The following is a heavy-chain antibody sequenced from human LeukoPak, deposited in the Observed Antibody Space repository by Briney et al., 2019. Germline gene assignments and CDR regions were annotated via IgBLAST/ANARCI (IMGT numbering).Heavy chain of an antibody. Sequence: GGSLRLSCAASGFTFSSFWMSWVRQAPGKGLEWVTNIKLDGGEKNYVDSVKGRFTISRDNAKKLLSLQMNRLSPDGTALYYCARDNPFGGYWGQGGLVTVSS. CDR2: IKLDGGEK. CDR1: GFTFSSFW. V-gene: IGHV3-7*03. J-gene: IGHJ4*02. CDR3: ARDNPFGGY. D-gene: IGHD3-16*01.